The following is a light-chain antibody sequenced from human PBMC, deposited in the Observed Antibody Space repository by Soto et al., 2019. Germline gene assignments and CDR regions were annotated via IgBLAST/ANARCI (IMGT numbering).Light chain of an antibody. J-gene: IGKJ4*01. V-gene: IGKV3-11*01. Sequence: EIVLTQSPATLSLSPGERATLSCRASQSVSSYLAWYPQKPGQAPRLLIYDASNRATGIPARFSGSGSGTDFTLTISSLEPDDFAIYHCQQRSNWPPVTFGGGTKVEIK. CDR1: QSVSSY. CDR2: DAS. CDR3: QQRSNWPPVT.